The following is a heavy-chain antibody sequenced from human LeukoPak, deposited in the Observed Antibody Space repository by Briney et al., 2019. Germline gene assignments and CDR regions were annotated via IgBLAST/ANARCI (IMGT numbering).Heavy chain of an antibody. CDR2: INPNSGGT. CDR3: ARWPLGITMIVVAGFDY. V-gene: IGHV1-2*02. D-gene: IGHD3-22*01. CDR1: GYTFTGYY. J-gene: IGHJ4*02. Sequence: ASVKVSCKASGYTFTGYYMHWVRQAPGQGLEWMGWINPNSGGTNYAQKFQVRGTMTRDTSISTAYMELSRLRSDDTAVYYCARWPLGITMIVVAGFDYWGQGTLVTVSS.